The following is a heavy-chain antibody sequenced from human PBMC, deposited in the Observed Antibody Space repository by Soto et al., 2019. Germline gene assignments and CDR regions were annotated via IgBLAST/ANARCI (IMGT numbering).Heavy chain of an antibody. V-gene: IGHV3-48*02. CDR3: ARGGSSSDNGMDV. Sequence: EVQLVESGGGLVQPGGSLRVSCAASEFTFSTYSMNWVRQAPGKGLEWVSYMSSRSLTIYYTDSVKGRFTISRDNAKNSLYLQMNSLRDEDTAVYYCARGGSSSDNGMDVWGQGTTVTVSS. CDR2: MSSRSLTI. J-gene: IGHJ6*02. D-gene: IGHD6-6*01. CDR1: EFTFSTYS.